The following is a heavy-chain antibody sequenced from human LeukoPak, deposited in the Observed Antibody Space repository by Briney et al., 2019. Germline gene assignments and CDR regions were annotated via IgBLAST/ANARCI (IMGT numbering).Heavy chain of an antibody. CDR3: ARTKGIAVAGTYDY. V-gene: IGHV6-1*01. J-gene: IGHJ4*02. Sequence: SQTLSLTCAISGDSVSSNSAAWNWIRQSPSRGLEWLGRTYYRYKCYNDYAVSVKSRITINPDTSKNQFSLQLNSVTPEDTAVYYCARTKGIAVAGTYDYWGQGTLVTVSS. D-gene: IGHD6-19*01. CDR1: GDSVSSNSAA. CDR2: TYYRYKCYN.